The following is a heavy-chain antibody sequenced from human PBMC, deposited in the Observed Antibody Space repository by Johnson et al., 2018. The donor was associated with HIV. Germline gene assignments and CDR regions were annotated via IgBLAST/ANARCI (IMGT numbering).Heavy chain of an antibody. CDR2: ISGSGGST. D-gene: IGHD1-26*01. CDR1: GFTFSSYA. V-gene: IGHV3-23*04. Sequence: VQLVESGGGLVQPGGSLRLSCAASGFTFSSYAMSWVRQAPGKGLEWVSAISGSGGSTYYADSVKGRFTISRDNSKNTLYLQMNSLRAEDTAVYYCARAYPLGVTLFSAFDIWGQGTMVTVSS. CDR3: ARAYPLGVTLFSAFDI. J-gene: IGHJ3*02.